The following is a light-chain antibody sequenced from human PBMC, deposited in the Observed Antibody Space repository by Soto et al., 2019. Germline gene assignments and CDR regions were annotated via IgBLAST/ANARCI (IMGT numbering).Light chain of an antibody. Sequence: DIQMTQSPYTLSASVGHRVTITCRASQSISSWLAWYQQKPGKAPNLLIYKASSLESGVPSRFSGSGTGTEFTLTISSLQPEDVATYYCQQYKSYSPRTF. V-gene: IGKV1-5*03. J-gene: IGKJ1*01. CDR3: QQYKSYSPRT. CDR1: QSISSW. CDR2: KAS.